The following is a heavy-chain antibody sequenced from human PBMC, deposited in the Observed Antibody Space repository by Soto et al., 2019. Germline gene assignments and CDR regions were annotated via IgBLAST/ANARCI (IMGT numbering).Heavy chain of an antibody. CDR2: VAQSGYT. Sequence: SETLSLTCTVSNGSMASSLWWSWVRQSPGKGLEWIGEVAQSGYTSYNPSLKSRLTISQDRSRNQFSLRLTSVTAADTAVYYFARNRYGGYDFDSWGQGTLVTVSS. CDR3: ARNRYGGYDFDS. D-gene: IGHD5-12*01. CDR1: NGSMASSLW. J-gene: IGHJ4*02. V-gene: IGHV4-4*02.